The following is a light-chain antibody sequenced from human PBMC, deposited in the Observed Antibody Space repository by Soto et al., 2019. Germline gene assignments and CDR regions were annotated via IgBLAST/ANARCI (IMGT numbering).Light chain of an antibody. CDR1: QSISTY. V-gene: IGKV1-39*01. J-gene: IGKJ5*01. Sequence: DLQLTQSPSPLSASVGDRVAITCLASQSISTYLNWYQQKPGKAPKVLIYAASNLQSGVPPRFSGSVSGTDFTLTISSLQPEDVATYYCQQRYRTPMTFGQGTRLEIK. CDR2: AAS. CDR3: QQRYRTPMT.